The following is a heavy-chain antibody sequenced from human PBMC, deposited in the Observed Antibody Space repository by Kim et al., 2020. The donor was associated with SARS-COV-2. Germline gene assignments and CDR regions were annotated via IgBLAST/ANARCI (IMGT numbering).Heavy chain of an antibody. D-gene: IGHD3-22*01. V-gene: IGHV3-23*01. CDR3: AKDSRWLLPLDDY. Sequence: YADSVKGRFTISRDNSKNTLYLQMNSLRAEDTAVYYCAKDSRWLLPLDDYWGQGTLVTVSS. J-gene: IGHJ4*02.